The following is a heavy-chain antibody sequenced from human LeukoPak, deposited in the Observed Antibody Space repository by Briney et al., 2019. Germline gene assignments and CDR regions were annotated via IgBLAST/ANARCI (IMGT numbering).Heavy chain of an antibody. D-gene: IGHD3-3*01. CDR2: IKEDGSED. CDR1: GFTFSRAW. CDR3: ARDLSNFWSGYPDNGIDY. J-gene: IGHJ4*02. Sequence: GGSLRLSCAASGFTFSRAWMSWLRQAPGKGLEWVANIKEDGSEDYYADSVKGRFAISKDNAKNSLYLQMNSLRAEDAAVYYCARDLSNFWSGYPDNGIDYWGQGTLVTVSS. V-gene: IGHV3-7*03.